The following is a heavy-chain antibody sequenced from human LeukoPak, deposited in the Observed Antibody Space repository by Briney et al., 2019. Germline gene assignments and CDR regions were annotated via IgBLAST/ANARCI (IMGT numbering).Heavy chain of an antibody. J-gene: IGHJ6*03. D-gene: IGHD3-3*01. Sequence: GGSLRLSCAASGFTFRSYGMHWVRQAPGKGLEWVAYIQNDGSNEQYADSVKGRFSISRDSSKNILYLQMNSLRAEDTAVYYCAKGSKEVLFTRDHYMDVWGKGTTVTISS. V-gene: IGHV3-30*02. CDR1: GFTFRSYG. CDR2: IQNDGSNE. CDR3: AKGSKEVLFTRDHYMDV.